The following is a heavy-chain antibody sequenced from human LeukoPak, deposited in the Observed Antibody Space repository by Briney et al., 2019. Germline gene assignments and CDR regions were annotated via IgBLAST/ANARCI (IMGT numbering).Heavy chain of an antibody. D-gene: IGHD3-10*01. CDR3: ATYSGSPYNWFDP. V-gene: IGHV1-24*01. CDR1: GYTLTELS. Sequence: ASVKVSCKASGYTLTELSMHWVRQAPGKGLEWMGDFDPEDGETIYAQKFQGRVTMTEDTSTDTAYMELSSLRSEDTAVYYCATYSGSPYNWFDPWGQGTLVTVSS. CDR2: FDPEDGET. J-gene: IGHJ5*02.